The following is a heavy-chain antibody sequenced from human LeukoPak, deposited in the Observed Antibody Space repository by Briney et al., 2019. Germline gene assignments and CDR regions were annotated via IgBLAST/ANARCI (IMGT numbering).Heavy chain of an antibody. J-gene: IGHJ4*02. CDR1: GGSISSYY. Sequence: PSETLSLTCTVSGGSISSYYWSWIRQPPGKGLEWIGYIYYSGSTNYNASLTNRVTISVDTSKNQFSLKLSSATAADTAVYYCAREVGYCSGGSCYSYFDYWGQGTLVTVSS. V-gene: IGHV4-59*01. CDR3: AREVGYCSGGSCYSYFDY. CDR2: IYYSGST. D-gene: IGHD2-15*01.